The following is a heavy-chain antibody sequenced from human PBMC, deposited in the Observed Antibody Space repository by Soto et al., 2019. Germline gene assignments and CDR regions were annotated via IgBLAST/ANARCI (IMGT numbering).Heavy chain of an antibody. J-gene: IGHJ4*02. CDR2: INPNSGGT. D-gene: IGHD6-13*01. Sequence: ASVKVSCKASGYTFTGYYMHWVRQAPGQGLEWMGWINPNSGGTNYAQKFQGWVTMTRDTSISTAYMELSRLRSDDTAVYYCARASTLIAAAGTLGPNNYDYWGQGTLVTVSS. CDR1: GYTFTGYY. CDR3: ARASTLIAAAGTLGPNNYDY. V-gene: IGHV1-2*04.